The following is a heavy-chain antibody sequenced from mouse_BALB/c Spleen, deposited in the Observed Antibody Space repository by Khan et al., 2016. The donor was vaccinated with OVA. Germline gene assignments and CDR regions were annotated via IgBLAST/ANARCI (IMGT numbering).Heavy chain of an antibody. D-gene: IGHD1-2*01. CDR3: ARTARIKY. CDR2: ISYSGST. CDR1: GYSITSGYG. V-gene: IGHV3-2*02. Sequence: VQLQQSGPGLVKPSQSLSLTCTVTGYSITSGYGWNWIRQFPGNKLEWMGYISYSGSTNYNPSLKSRISITRDTSKNQFFMQLNSVTTEDTATYYCARTARIKYWGQGTTLTVSS. J-gene: IGHJ2*01.